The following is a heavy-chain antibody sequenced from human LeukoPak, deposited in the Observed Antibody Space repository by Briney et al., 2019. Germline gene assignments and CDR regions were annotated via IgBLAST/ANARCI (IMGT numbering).Heavy chain of an antibody. J-gene: IGHJ4*02. Sequence: GGSLRLSCAASGFTFSSYGMHWVRQAPGKGLEWVSYISSSGSTIYYADSVKGRFTISRDNAKNSLYLQMSSLRAEDTAVYYCARERAAAGHYFDYWGQGTLVTVSS. V-gene: IGHV3-48*04. CDR3: ARERAAAGHYFDY. CDR2: ISSSGSTI. D-gene: IGHD6-13*01. CDR1: GFTFSSYG.